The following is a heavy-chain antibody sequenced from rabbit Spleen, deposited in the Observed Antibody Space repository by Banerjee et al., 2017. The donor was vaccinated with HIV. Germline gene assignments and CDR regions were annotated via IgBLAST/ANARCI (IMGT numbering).Heavy chain of an antibody. CDR1: GFSFSGSYY. D-gene: IGHD4-2*01. V-gene: IGHV1S40*01. J-gene: IGHJ6*01. CDR3: ARGGYGGHIYAMGL. Sequence: QSLEESGGDLVKPGTSLTLTCKASGFSFSGSYYICWVRQAPGKGLEWIASIYAGSSDSTYSATWARGRFTISKTSSTTVTLQMTSLTAADTATYFCARGGYGGHIYAMGLWGPGTLVTVS. CDR2: IYAGSSDST.